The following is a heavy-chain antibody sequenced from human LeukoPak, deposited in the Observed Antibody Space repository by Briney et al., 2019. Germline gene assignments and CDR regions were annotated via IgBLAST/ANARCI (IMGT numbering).Heavy chain of an antibody. Sequence: PGGSLRLSCAASGFTFDDYGMSWVRQAPGKGLEWVAVIWYDGSNKYYADSVKGRFTISRDNSKNTLYLQMNSLRAEDTAVYYCAKDVAAVAGYFDYWGQGTLVTVSS. D-gene: IGHD6-19*01. CDR1: GFTFDDYG. J-gene: IGHJ4*02. CDR3: AKDVAAVAGYFDY. V-gene: IGHV3-33*03. CDR2: IWYDGSNK.